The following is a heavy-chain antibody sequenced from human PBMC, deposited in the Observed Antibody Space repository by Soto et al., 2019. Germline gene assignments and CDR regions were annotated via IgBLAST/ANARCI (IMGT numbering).Heavy chain of an antibody. D-gene: IGHD3-3*01. CDR1: GGSISSDY. V-gene: IGHV4-59*01. CDR3: AGAPSIWSGYPLQYYFDY. Sequence: SETLSLTCTVSGGSISSDYWSWIRQPPGKGLEWIGYIYNSGSTNYNPSLKSRVTISVDTSKNQFSLKLSSVTAADTAVYYCAGAPSIWSGYPLQYYFDYWGQGALVTVSS. CDR2: IYNSGST. J-gene: IGHJ4*02.